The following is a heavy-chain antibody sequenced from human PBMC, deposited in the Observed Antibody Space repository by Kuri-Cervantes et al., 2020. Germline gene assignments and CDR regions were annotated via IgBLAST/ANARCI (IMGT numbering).Heavy chain of an antibody. CDR2: IYSDDST. Sequence: GESLKISCAASAFAVSSNYMSWVRQAPGKGLEWVSVIYSDDSTNYADSVKGRFTISRHNSKNTLYLQMNSLRPKDTAVYYCARGAPNRDPAGGTGRMGYYIDAWGKGTTVTVSS. CDR3: ARGAPNRDPAGGTGRMGYYIDA. CDR1: AFAVSSNY. D-gene: IGHD6-13*01. J-gene: IGHJ6*03. V-gene: IGHV3-53*04.